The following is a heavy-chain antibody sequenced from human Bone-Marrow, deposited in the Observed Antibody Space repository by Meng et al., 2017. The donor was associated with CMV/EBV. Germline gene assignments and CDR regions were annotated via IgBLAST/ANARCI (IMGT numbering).Heavy chain of an antibody. CDR3: ARRRHYYGMDA. CDR2: IYYSGST. D-gene: IGHD6-25*01. Sequence: SETLSLTCTVSGGSISSSSYYWGWIRQPPGKGLEWIGSIYYSGSTYYNPSLKSRVTISVDTSKNQFSLKLSSVTAADTAVYYCARRRHYYGMDAWGQGTTVTVSS. CDR1: GGSISSSSYY. J-gene: IGHJ6*02. V-gene: IGHV4-39*01.